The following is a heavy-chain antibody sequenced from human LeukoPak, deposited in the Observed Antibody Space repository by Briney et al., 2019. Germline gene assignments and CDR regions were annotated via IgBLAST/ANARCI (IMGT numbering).Heavy chain of an antibody. V-gene: IGHV4-39*01. D-gene: IGHD4-17*01. CDR2: IYYSGST. CDR1: GGSISSSSYY. CDR3: ASLHHAGVTTSRVYPDY. Sequence: KPSETLSLTCTVSGGSISSSSYYWGWIRQPPGKGLEWIGSIYYSGSTYYNPSLKSRVTISVDTSKNQFSLKLSSVTAADTAAYYCASLHHAGVTTSRVYPDYWGQGTLVTVSS. J-gene: IGHJ4*02.